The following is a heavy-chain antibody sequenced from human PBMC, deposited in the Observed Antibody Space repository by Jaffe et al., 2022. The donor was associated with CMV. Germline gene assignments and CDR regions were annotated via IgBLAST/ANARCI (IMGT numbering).Heavy chain of an antibody. Sequence: QLQLQESGPGLVKPSETLSLTCTVSGGSISSSSYYWGWIRQPPGKGLEWIGSIYYSGSTYYNPSLKSRVTISVDTSKNQFSLKLSSVTAADTAVYYCARHVSGRYYYYYMDVWGKGTTVTVSS. D-gene: IGHD1-26*01. J-gene: IGHJ6*03. V-gene: IGHV4-39*01. CDR1: GGSISSSSYY. CDR2: IYYSGST. CDR3: ARHVSGRYYYYYMDV.